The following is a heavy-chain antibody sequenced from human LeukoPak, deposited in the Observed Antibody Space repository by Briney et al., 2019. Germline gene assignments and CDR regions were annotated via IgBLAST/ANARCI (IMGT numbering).Heavy chain of an antibody. D-gene: IGHD2-15*01. CDR3: AREYSPDIVVVVAAVVPFDI. J-gene: IGHJ3*02. CDR1: GFTFSSYS. V-gene: IGHV3-48*02. Sequence: GGSLRLSCAASGFTFSSYSMNWVRQAPGKGLEWVSYIGSSSSSIYYADSVKGRFTISRDNAKNSLYLQMNSLRDEDTAVYYCAREYSPDIVVVVAAVVPFDIWGQGTMVTVSS. CDR2: IGSSSSSI.